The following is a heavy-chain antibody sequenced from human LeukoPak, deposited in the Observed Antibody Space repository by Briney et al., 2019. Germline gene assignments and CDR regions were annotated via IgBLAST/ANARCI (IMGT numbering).Heavy chain of an antibody. D-gene: IGHD3-22*01. CDR2: IIPILGIA. J-gene: IGHJ4*02. CDR3: ARDLGSGYYSDAYDY. CDR1: GGTFSSYA. Sequence: ASVKVSCKASGGTFSSYAISWVRQAPGQGLEWMGRIIPILGIANYAQKFQGRVTITADKSTSTAYMEPSSLRSEDTAVYYCARDLGSGYYSDAYDYWGQGTLVTVSS. V-gene: IGHV1-69*04.